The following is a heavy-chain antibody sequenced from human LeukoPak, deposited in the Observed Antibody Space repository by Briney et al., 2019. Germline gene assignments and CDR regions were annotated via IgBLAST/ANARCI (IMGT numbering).Heavy chain of an antibody. Sequence: SETLSLTYTVSGGFISSYYWSWIRQPPGKGLEWIGYIYYKGSTYSNPSLKSRVTISVDTSKNQFSLKLTSVIAADTAVYYCARARGTTIDERGAFDIWGQGRMVTISS. V-gene: IGHV4-59*01. D-gene: IGHD5-24*01. J-gene: IGHJ3*02. CDR3: ARARGTTIDERGAFDI. CDR2: IYYKGST. CDR1: GGFISSYY.